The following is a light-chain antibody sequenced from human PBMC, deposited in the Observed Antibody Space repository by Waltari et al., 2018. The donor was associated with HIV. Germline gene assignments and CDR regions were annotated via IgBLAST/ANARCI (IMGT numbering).Light chain of an antibody. CDR1: SSNTGAGYD. V-gene: IGLV1-40*01. CDR2: ANI. J-gene: IGLJ2*01. Sequence: QSVLTQPPSVSGAPGQRVTIPCTGSSSNTGAGYDVHWYQQLPGTAPKLLIYANINRPSGVPDRFSGSKSGSSASLAITGLQAEDEAHYYCQSFDSSLTTSGVIFGGGTKLTVL. CDR3: QSFDSSLTTSGVI.